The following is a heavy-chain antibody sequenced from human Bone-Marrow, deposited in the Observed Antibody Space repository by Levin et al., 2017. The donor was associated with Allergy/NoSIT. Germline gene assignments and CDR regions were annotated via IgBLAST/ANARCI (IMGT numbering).Heavy chain of an antibody. V-gene: IGHV4-59*02. Sequence: KAGGSLRLSCTVSGGSVSNNYWSWIRQPPGKGLEWIGHIYDGGKTHLNPSLKSRLTISLDTSKNQFSLKLTSATAADTAVYYCARDQWFSSGWNGMDVWGQGTMVSVSS. D-gene: IGHD6-19*01. CDR1: GGSVSNNY. CDR2: IYDGGKT. J-gene: IGHJ6*02. CDR3: ARDQWFSSGWNGMDV.